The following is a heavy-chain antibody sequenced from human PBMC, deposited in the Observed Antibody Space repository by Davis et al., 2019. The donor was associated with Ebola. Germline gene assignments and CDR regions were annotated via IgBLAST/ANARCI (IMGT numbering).Heavy chain of an antibody. CDR1: GFTFSSYG. CDR3: AKVGWELLRSPYFDY. J-gene: IGHJ4*02. CDR2: ISYDGSNK. V-gene: IGHV3-30*18. Sequence: GESLKISCAASGFTFSSYGMHWVRQAPGKGLEWVAVISYDGSNKYYADSVKGRFTISRDNSKNTLYLQMNSLRAEDAAVYYCAKVGWELLRSPYFDYWGQGTLVTVSS. D-gene: IGHD1-26*01.